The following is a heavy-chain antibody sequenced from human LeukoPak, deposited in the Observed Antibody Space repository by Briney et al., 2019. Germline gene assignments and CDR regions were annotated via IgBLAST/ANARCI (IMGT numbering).Heavy chain of an antibody. J-gene: IGHJ4*02. CDR3: ARGSYYDFWSGYYTLGGYFDY. CDR2: ISSSSSTI. CDR1: GFTFSSYG. D-gene: IGHD3-3*01. Sequence: GGSLRLSCAASGFTFSSYGMSWVRQAPGKGLEWVSYISSSSSTIYYADSVKGRFTISRDNAKNSLYLQMNSLRAEDTAVYYCARGSYYDFWSGYYTLGGYFDYWGQGTLVTVSS. V-gene: IGHV3-48*01.